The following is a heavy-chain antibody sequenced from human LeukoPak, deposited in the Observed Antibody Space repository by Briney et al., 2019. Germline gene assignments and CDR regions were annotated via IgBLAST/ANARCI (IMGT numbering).Heavy chain of an antibody. J-gene: IGHJ6*02. CDR1: GFTFSSYS. D-gene: IGHD2-2*01. V-gene: IGHV3-48*01. CDR3: ARDGVGVVVPAAMYYYYGMDV. CDR2: ISSSSSTI. Sequence: PGGSLRLSSAASGFTFSSYSMNWVRQAPGKGLEWVSYISSSSSTIYYADSVKGRFTISRDNAKNSLYLQMNSLRAEDTAVYYRARDGVGVVVPAAMYYYYGMDVWGQGTTVTVSS.